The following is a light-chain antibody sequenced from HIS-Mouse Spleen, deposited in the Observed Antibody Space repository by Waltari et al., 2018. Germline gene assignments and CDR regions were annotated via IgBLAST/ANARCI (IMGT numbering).Light chain of an antibody. CDR1: QVIRND. CDR3: LQHNSYPYT. J-gene: IGKJ2*01. Sequence: DIQMTQSPSSLSASVGDRVTTTCRASQVIRNDLGRYQQKPGKATKRLIFAASSLQSGVPSRFSGSGSGTEFTLTISSLQPEDFATYYCLQHNSYPYTFCQGTKLEIK. CDR2: AAS. V-gene: IGKV1-17*01.